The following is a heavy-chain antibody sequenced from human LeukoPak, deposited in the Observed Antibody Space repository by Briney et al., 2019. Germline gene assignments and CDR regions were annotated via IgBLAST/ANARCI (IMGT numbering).Heavy chain of an antibody. J-gene: IGHJ4*02. CDR2: INSDESNT. D-gene: IGHD4-17*01. V-gene: IGHV3-74*01. CDR1: GFTFSTYW. Sequence: PGGSLRLSXAASGFTFSTYWMHWVRQTPGKGLVWLSRINSDESNTNYADSVKGRFTISRDSAKNTLYLQMNSLRAEDTAVYYCARDDYGDYFFPYWGQGTLVTVSS. CDR3: ARDDYGDYFFPY.